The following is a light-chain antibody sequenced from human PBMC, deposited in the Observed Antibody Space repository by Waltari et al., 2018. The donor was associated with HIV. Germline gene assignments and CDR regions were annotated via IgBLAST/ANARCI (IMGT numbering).Light chain of an antibody. CDR1: QSVGRY. CDR2: DSS. CDR3: HQRSKWPLT. Sequence: EIVLTQSAATLSLSPGERATLSCRASQSVGRYVAWYQQRPGQAPRLLIYDSSNRATGVPARFSASGSGTDFTLTISSLEPEDFAVYYCHQRSKWPLTFGGGTKVEIK. V-gene: IGKV3-11*01. J-gene: IGKJ4*01.